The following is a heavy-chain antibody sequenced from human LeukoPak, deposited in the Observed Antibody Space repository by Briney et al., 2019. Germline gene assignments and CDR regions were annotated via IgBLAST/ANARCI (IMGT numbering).Heavy chain of an antibody. CDR2: INSDGSST. J-gene: IGHJ6*02. CDR3: ARDRNYGLDV. CDR1: GFTFRIHW. V-gene: IGHV3-74*01. Sequence: GGSLRLSCAASGFTFRIHWMHWVRQAPGKGLVWVSHINSDGSSTTYADSVKGRFTISRDDAKNTLYLQMNSLRAEDTAVYYCARDRNYGLDVWGQGTTVTVS.